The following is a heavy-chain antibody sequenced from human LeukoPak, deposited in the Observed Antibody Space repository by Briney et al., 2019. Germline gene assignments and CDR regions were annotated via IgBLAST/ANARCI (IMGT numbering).Heavy chain of an antibody. CDR2: IYYSGST. V-gene: IGHV4-59*01. D-gene: IGHD2-15*01. Sequence: SEILSLTCTVSGGSISSYYWSWIRQPPGQGLEWIGYIYYSGSTNYNPSLKSRVTISVDTSKNQFSLKLSSVTAADTAVYYCARGGGHGYYYYYMDVWGKGTTVTVSS. CDR3: ARGGGHGYYYYYMDV. J-gene: IGHJ6*03. CDR1: GGSISSYY.